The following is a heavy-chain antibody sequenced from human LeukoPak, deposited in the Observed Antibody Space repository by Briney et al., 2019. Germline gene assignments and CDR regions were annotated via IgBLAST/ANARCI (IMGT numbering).Heavy chain of an antibody. J-gene: IGHJ6*03. Sequence: SETLSLTCTVSGGSISSSSYYWGWIRQPPGKGLEWIGSIYYSGSTYYNPSLKSRVTISVDTSKNQFSLKLSSVTAADTAVYYCARVLSSDYGDYVMDRGIYYYYYMDVWGKGTTVTISS. D-gene: IGHD4-17*01. CDR1: GGSISSSSYY. CDR2: IYYSGST. V-gene: IGHV4-39*07. CDR3: ARVLSSDYGDYVMDRGIYYYYYMDV.